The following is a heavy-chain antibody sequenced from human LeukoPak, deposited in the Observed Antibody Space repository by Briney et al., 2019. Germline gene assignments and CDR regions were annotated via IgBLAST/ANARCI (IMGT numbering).Heavy chain of an antibody. CDR2: ISGSGGST. CDR1: GFTISSYT. Sequence: GVSLRLSCAASGFTISSYTMGWVRQAPGKGLEWVSAISGSGGSTYYADSVKGRFTISRDNSKNTLYLQMNSLRAEDTAVYYCAKGVDTAMVLDYWGQGTLVTVSS. V-gene: IGHV3-23*01. J-gene: IGHJ4*02. CDR3: AKGVDTAMVLDY. D-gene: IGHD5-18*01.